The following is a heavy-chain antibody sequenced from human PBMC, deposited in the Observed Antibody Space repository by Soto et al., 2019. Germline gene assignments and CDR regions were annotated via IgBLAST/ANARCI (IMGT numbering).Heavy chain of an antibody. CDR3: ASFLVDVPSSGVQGGIDY. V-gene: IGHV1-3*01. D-gene: IGHD3-10*01. Sequence: ASVKVSCKASGYTFTSYAMRWVRQAPGQRLEWMGWINAGNGNTKYSQKFQGRVTITRDTSASTAYMELSSLRSEDTAVYYCASFLVDVPSSGVQGGIDYWGQGTLVTVSS. CDR2: INAGNGNT. CDR1: GYTFTSYA. J-gene: IGHJ4*02.